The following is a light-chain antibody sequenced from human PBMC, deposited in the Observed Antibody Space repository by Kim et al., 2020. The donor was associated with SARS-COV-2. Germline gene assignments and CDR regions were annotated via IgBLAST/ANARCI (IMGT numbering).Light chain of an antibody. J-gene: IGLJ2*01. CDR1: SSDVGSYNL. Sequence: QSVLTQPASVSGSPGQSITISCTGSSSDVGSYNLVSWYQQHPGKAPKLVIYEVSERPSGVSNRFTGSKSGNTASLTISGLQAEDEADYYCFSYVGSRIFAVFGGGTQLTVL. V-gene: IGLV2-23*02. CDR3: FSYVGSRIFAV. CDR2: EVS.